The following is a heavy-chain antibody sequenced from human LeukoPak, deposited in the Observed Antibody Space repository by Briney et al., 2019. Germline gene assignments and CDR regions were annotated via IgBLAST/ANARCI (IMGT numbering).Heavy chain of an antibody. J-gene: IGHJ4*02. Sequence: PSETLSLTCTVSGGSIETYYWNWIRQPAGKGLEWIGRIYTGGYTDYNPSLNSRVTMSLATSKNLFSLKLNSVTAADTAAYYCASHPRHASGTYYNAHFDYWGQGILVTASS. V-gene: IGHV4-4*07. D-gene: IGHD3-10*01. CDR3: ASHPRHASGTYYNAHFDY. CDR1: GGSIETYY. CDR2: IYTGGYT.